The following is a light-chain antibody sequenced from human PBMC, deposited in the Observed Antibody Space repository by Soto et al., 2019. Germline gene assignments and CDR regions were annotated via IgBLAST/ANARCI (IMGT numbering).Light chain of an antibody. CDR1: SSDVGGYNY. J-gene: IGLJ2*01. V-gene: IGLV2-14*01. Sequence: QSALTQPASVSGSPGQSITISCTGTSSDVGGYNYVSWYQQHPGKAPKLMIYDVSNRPSGVSNRFSGSKSGNTASLTISGLQAEDEADYYCSSYTSXSTLFGGGTKX. CDR3: SSYTSXSTL. CDR2: DVS.